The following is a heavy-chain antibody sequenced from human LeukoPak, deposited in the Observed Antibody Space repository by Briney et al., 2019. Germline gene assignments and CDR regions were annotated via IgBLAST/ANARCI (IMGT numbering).Heavy chain of an antibody. Sequence: GASVKVSCKASGFTFTSSAVQWVRQARGQLLEWIGWIVVASGNTNYAQKFQERVTITRDMSTSTAYMELSSLRSEDTAVYYCARARADLVYGMDVWGQGTTVTVSS. CDR1: GFTFTSSA. CDR2: IVVASGNT. V-gene: IGHV1-58*01. D-gene: IGHD1-26*01. CDR3: ARARADLVYGMDV. J-gene: IGHJ6*02.